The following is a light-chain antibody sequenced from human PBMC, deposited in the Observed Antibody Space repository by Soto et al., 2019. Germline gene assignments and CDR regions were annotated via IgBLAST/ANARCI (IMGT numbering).Light chain of an antibody. J-gene: IGLJ3*02. CDR1: SSDVGSYNL. CDR2: EGS. Sequence: QSALTQPASVSGSPGQSITISCTGTSSDVGSYNLVSWYQQHPGKAPKLMIYEGSKRPSGVSNRFSGSKSGNTASLTISGLQAEDEADYYCSSYAGSNNFGVFGGGTKVTVL. CDR3: SSYAGSNNFGV. V-gene: IGLV2-23*03.